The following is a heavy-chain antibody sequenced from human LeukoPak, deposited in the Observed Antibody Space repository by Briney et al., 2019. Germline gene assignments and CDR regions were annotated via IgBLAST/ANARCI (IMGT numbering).Heavy chain of an antibody. V-gene: IGHV3-74*01. Sequence: GGSLRLSCAASGFTFSSYWMHWVRQAPGKGLVWVSRINSDGSSTTYADSVKGRFTVSRDNAKNTLYLQMNSLRAEDTAVYYCARDPSYSENLDYWGQGTLVTVSS. J-gene: IGHJ4*02. D-gene: IGHD1-26*01. CDR2: INSDGSST. CDR1: GFTFSSYW. CDR3: ARDPSYSENLDY.